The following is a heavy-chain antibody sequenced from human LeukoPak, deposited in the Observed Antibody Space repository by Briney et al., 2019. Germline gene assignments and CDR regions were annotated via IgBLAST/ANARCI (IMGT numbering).Heavy chain of an antibody. V-gene: IGHV3-66*01. J-gene: IGHJ3*02. CDR2: IYSGGST. Sequence: GGSLRLSCAASGFTVSYSYMNWVRQAPGKGLEWVSVIYSGGSTYYADSVKGRLTISRDNSKNTLYLQMNSLRAEDTAVYYCARVGWEWDAFDIWGQGTMVTVSS. CDR1: GFTVSYSY. CDR3: ARVGWEWDAFDI. D-gene: IGHD1-26*01.